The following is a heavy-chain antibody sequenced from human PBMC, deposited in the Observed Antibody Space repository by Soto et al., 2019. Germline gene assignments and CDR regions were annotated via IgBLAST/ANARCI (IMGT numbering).Heavy chain of an antibody. J-gene: IGHJ4*02. V-gene: IGHV3-7*01. Sequence: EVQLVESGGGLVQPGGSLRLSCAASEFTFSKYWMTWVRQSPGKGLEWVANINQDGSESYYVDSVRGRFTISRDNAKNSLYLQMTRLRAEDTAVYYCVCGGNSVVYWGQGTLVTVSP. D-gene: IGHD3-16*01. CDR1: EFTFSKYW. CDR3: VCGGNSVVY. CDR2: INQDGSES.